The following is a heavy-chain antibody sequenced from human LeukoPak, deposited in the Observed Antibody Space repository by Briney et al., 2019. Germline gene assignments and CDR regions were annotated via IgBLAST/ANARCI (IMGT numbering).Heavy chain of an antibody. D-gene: IGHD3-16*01. CDR3: ASVGGGPTHY. J-gene: IGHJ4*02. Sequence: SETLSLTCTVSGGSISGTSHYWGWIRQPPGKGLEWIGSIYYSGTTYYNPSLKSRLSISVDTSNNQFSLKLSSVTAADTAVYYCASVGGGPTHYWGQGTLVTVSS. CDR1: GGSISGTSHY. V-gene: IGHV4-39*07. CDR2: IYYSGTT.